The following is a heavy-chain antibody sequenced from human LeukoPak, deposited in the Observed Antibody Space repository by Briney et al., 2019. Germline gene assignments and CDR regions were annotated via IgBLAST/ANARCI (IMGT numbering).Heavy chain of an antibody. J-gene: IGHJ4*02. CDR3: AKDPSICKYCTHGVCSPFDY. V-gene: IGHV3-23*01. CDR1: GFTFSSYA. CDR2: ISDSGDYT. D-gene: IGHD2-8*01. Sequence: PGGSLTLSCAGSGFTFSSYAMSWIRQAPGQGLEWVSVISDSGDYTSYADSVRGRFTISRDNSRNTLYLQMISLRPEATAVYYCAKDPSICKYCTHGVCSPFDYWGQGTLVTVSS.